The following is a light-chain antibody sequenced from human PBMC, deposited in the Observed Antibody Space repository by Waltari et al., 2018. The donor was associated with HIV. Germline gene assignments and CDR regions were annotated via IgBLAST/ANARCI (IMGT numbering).Light chain of an antibody. Sequence: QSVVTQPPSASGTPGQRVTISCSGSSSNIGANYVSWYQQFPGTTPKLLIYMNDRRPSGVPDRFSGSKSGTSASLAISGLRSEDEADYYCATWDNSLSVWVFGGGSKLTVL. CDR1: SSNIGANY. CDR3: ATWDNSLSVWV. J-gene: IGLJ3*02. CDR2: MND. V-gene: IGLV1-47*01.